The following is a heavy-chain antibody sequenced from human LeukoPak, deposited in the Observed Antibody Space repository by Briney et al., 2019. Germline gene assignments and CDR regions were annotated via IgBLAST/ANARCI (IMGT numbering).Heavy chain of an antibody. CDR3: AREGNTVTSHNWFDP. D-gene: IGHD4-17*01. CDR2: INWNGGST. J-gene: IGHJ5*02. Sequence: PGGSLRLSCAASGFTFDDYGMSWVRQAPGKGLECVSGINWNGGSTGYADSVKGRFTISRDNAKNSLYLQMNSLRAEDTALYHCAREGNTVTSHNWFDPWGQGTLVTVSS. V-gene: IGHV3-20*01. CDR1: GFTFDDYG.